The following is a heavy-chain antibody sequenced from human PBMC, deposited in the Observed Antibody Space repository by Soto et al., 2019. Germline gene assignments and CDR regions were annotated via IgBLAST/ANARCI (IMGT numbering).Heavy chain of an antibody. CDR1: VGTFSSYA. CDR3: ARTFSRWYTSNFDY. J-gene: IGHJ4*02. Sequence: QVQLVQSGAEVKKPGSSVKVSCKASVGTFSSYAISWVRQAPGQGLEWRGGIIPIFGTANYAQKFQGRLTITADESTSTAYMELSSLRSEDTAVYYCARTFSRWYTSNFDYWGQGTLVTVSS. V-gene: IGHV1-69*12. D-gene: IGHD6-13*01. CDR2: IIPIFGTA.